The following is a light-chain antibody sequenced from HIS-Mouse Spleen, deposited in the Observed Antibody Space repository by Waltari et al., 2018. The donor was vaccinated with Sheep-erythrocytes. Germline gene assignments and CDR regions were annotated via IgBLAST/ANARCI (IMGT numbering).Light chain of an antibody. CDR1: SRHVGGYNY. CDR2: EVS. V-gene: IGLV2-8*01. J-gene: IGLJ3*02. CDR3: SSYAGSNNWV. Sequence: QSALTQPPSASGSPGQSVTISCTGTSRHVGGYNYVSWYQQHPGKAPKLTIYEVSKRPAGVPVRFSGSKSGHTASLTVSGLQAEDEADYYCSSYAGSNNWVFGGGTKLTVL.